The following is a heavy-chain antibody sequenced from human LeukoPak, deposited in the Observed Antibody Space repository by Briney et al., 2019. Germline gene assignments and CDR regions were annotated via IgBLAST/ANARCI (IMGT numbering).Heavy chain of an antibody. CDR1: GFTLSSNW. V-gene: IGHV3-7*01. D-gene: IGHD2-15*01. Sequence: GGSLRLSCAASGFTLSSNWMSWVRQAPGKGLEWVANIRQDGSDKYYMDSVKGRFTISRDNAKNSLSLQMNSLRVEDTAVYYCARDRDCGDGGCYPHFDYWGQGVRVTVSS. J-gene: IGHJ4*02. CDR2: IRQDGSDK. CDR3: ARDRDCGDGGCYPHFDY.